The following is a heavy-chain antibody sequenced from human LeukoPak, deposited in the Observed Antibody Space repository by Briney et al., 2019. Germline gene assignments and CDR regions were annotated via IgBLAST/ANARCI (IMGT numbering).Heavy chain of an antibody. CDR3: AKDQRWESPHYLDS. CDR1: GFTFSGYS. J-gene: IGHJ4*02. V-gene: IGHV3-21*04. D-gene: IGHD1-26*01. CDR2: FGTRSTSI. Sequence: GGSLRLSCTASGFTFSGYSMNWIRQAPGKGLEWVSSFGTRSTSIYHAGSVKGRFAISRDNAKNSLYLQMNSLRDEDTALYYCAKDQRWESPHYLDSWGQGTLVTVSS.